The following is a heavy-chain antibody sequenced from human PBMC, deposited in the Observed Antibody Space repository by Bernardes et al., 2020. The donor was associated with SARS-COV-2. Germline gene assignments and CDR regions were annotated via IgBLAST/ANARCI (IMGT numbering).Heavy chain of an antibody. D-gene: IGHD2-2*01. CDR3: TKALNVVVSTALAP. V-gene: IGHV1-24*01. Sequence: SVTASRNVFGYLTLRELAMHWVRPAPGKGLEGVGGFDPENGVTIYAQTFQGRVTMTEDRSTDTAYMELSSLRNDDTAVYYWTKALNVVVSTALAPLGQGTLVNVSS. J-gene: IGHJ5*02. CDR1: GYLTLRELA. CDR2: FDPENGVT.